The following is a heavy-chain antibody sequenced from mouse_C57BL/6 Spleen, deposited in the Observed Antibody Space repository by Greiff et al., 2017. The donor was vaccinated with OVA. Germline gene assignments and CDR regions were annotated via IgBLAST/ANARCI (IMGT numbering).Heavy chain of an antibody. CDR1: GYTFTSYW. CDR2: IDPSDSYT. J-gene: IGHJ4*01. Sequence: QVQLQQPGAELVRPGPSVKLSCKASGYTFTSYWMHWVKQRPGQGLEWIGVIDPSDSYTNYNQKFKGKATLTVDTSSSTAYMQLSSLTSEDSAVYYCARYPLRDYYAMDYWGQGTSVTVSS. D-gene: IGHD2-4*01. CDR3: ARYPLRDYYAMDY. V-gene: IGHV1-59*01.